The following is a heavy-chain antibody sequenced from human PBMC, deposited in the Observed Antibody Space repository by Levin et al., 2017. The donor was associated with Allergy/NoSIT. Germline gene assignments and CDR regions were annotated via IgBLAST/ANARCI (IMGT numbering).Heavy chain of an antibody. D-gene: IGHD1-26*01. J-gene: IGHJ4*02. Sequence: LSLTCAASGFRFSDYAMNWVRQAPGKGLEWVSSISTSSTSIFDADSVKGRFTISRDNAKNSLYLQMNSLRAEDSALYYCARGKREVGFDWWGQGTLVTVSS. CDR1: GFRFSDYA. CDR3: ARGKREVGFDW. V-gene: IGHV3-21*01. CDR2: ISTSSTSI.